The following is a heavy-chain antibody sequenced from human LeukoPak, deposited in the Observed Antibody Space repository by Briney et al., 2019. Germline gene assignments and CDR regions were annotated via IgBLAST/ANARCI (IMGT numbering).Heavy chain of an antibody. Sequence: AASVKVSCKASGYTFTGYYMHWVRQAPGQGLEWMGWINPNSGGTNYAQKFQGRVTMTRDTSISTAYMELSRLRSDDTAVYYCARVGATGTTSPFDYWGQGTLVTVFS. V-gene: IGHV1-2*02. CDR1: GYTFTGYY. D-gene: IGHD1-1*01. J-gene: IGHJ4*02. CDR3: ARVGATGTTSPFDY. CDR2: INPNSGGT.